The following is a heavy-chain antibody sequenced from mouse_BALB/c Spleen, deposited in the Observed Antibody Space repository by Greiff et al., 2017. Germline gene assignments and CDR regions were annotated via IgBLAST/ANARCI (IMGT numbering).Heavy chain of an antibody. CDR1: GFDFSRYW. CDR2: INPDSSTI. J-gene: IGHJ4*01. Sequence: EVKLLESGGGLVQPGGSLKLSCAASGFDFSRYWMSWVRQAPGKGLEWIGEINPDSSTINYTPSLKDKFIISRDNAKNTLYLQMSKVRSEDTALYYCARPYDYDGLYAMDYWGQGTSVTVSS. D-gene: IGHD2-4*01. V-gene: IGHV4-1*02. CDR3: ARPYDYDGLYAMDY.